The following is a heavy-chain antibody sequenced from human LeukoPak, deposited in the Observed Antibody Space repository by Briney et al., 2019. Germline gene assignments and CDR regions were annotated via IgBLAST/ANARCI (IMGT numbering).Heavy chain of an antibody. CDR3: ASFGVALGGWFDP. CDR1: GFTFGSYW. V-gene: IGHV3-7*01. D-gene: IGHD3-3*01. J-gene: IGHJ5*02. CDR2: IKQDGSEK. Sequence: GGSLRLSCAASGFTFGSYWMSWVRQAPGKGLEWVANIKQDGSEKYYVDSVKGRFTISRDSAKNSLYLQMNSLRAEDTAVYYCASFGVALGGWFDPWGPGTLVTVSS.